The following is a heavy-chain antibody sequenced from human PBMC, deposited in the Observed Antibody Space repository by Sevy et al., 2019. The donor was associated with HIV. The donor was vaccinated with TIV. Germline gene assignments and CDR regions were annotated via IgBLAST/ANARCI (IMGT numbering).Heavy chain of an antibody. CDR2: IKQDGSEK. CDR1: GFTFSSYW. V-gene: IGHV3-7*01. J-gene: IGHJ4*02. CDR3: ARDMWRRQQLLDY. D-gene: IGHD6-13*01. Sequence: GGSLRLSCAASGFTFSSYWMSWVRQAPGKGLEWVANIKQDGSEKYYVDSVKGRFTISRDNAKNSLYLQMNSLRAEDTAVYYCARDMWRRQQLLDYWGQGTLVTVSS.